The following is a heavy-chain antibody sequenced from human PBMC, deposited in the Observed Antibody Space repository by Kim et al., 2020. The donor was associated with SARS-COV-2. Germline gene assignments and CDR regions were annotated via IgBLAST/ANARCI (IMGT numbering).Heavy chain of an antibody. Sequence: GGSLRLSCAASGLTLGNAWMSWVRQDPGKGLEWDGRGERKIDGGTKDYAAPVKGRFTIPRDDSKNTLYLKMNSMKTEDTAVYYCTTGRGFDYWGQGTLVTVSS. CDR2: GERKIDGGTK. CDR3: TTGRGFDY. J-gene: IGHJ4*02. V-gene: IGHV3-15*04. CDR1: GLTLGNAW.